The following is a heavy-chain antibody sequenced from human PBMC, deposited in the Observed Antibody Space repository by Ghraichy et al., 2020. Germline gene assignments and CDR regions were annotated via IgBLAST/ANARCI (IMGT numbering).Heavy chain of an antibody. D-gene: IGHD6-13*01. CDR2: ISYSGKT. J-gene: IGHJ4*02. CDR3: ARAGYSTSWYVGPLDY. V-gene: IGHV4-59*01. CDR1: GGSSSSFY. Sequence: SETLSLTCTVSGGSSSSFYWSWIRQPPGKGLEWIGYISYSGKTNYNPSLKSRVIISIDTSDNQLSLKLTSVTAADTAVYYCARAGYSTSWYVGPLDYWGQGTLVTVSS.